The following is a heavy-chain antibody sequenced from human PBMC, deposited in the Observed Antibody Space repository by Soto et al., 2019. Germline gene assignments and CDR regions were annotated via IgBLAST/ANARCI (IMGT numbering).Heavy chain of an antibody. D-gene: IGHD2-2*03. CDR2: IDPADSYT. V-gene: IGHV5-10-1*01. CDR1: GYSFTSNW. CDR3: ARLAGPGYCTSTSCRPLDC. Sequence: PGESLKISCKGSGYSFTSNWITWVRQMPEKGLEWMARIDPADSYTNYSPSFQGHVTISADKSVSTAYLQWSSLKASDTAVYYCARLAGPGYCTSTSCRPLDCWGQGTLVTVSS. J-gene: IGHJ4*02.